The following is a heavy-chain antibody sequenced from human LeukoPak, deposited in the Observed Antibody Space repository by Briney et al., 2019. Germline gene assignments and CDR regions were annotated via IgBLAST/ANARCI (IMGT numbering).Heavy chain of an antibody. CDR1: GFTFSTYW. V-gene: IGHV3-7*01. CDR2: IKADGGEK. Sequence: GGSLRLSCAASGFTFSTYWMNWFRQTPGKGLEWVAKIKADGGEKDHVASVKGRFTISRDNAKNSLYLQMNSLRVEDTAVYYCARGGAARPDFGGQGTLVTVSS. CDR3: ARGGAARPDF. D-gene: IGHD6-6*01. J-gene: IGHJ4*02.